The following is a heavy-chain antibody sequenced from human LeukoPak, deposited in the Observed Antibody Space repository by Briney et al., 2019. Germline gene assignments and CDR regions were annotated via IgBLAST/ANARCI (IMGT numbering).Heavy chain of an antibody. CDR1: GFTFSSYG. V-gene: IGHV3-30*02. Sequence: GGSLRLSCAASGFTFSSYGMHWVRQAPGKGLEWVAFIHYDGSNKYYADSVRGRFTISRDNAKNTLYLQMNSLRAEDTAVYYCATEMATNPALDYWGQGTLVTVSS. J-gene: IGHJ4*02. D-gene: IGHD5-24*01. CDR2: IHYDGSNK. CDR3: ATEMATNPALDY.